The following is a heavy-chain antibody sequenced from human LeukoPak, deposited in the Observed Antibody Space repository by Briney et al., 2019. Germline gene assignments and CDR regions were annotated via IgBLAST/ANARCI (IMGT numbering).Heavy chain of an antibody. Sequence: GGSLSLSCAASGFPFSSYEMNWARQAPGKGLEWVSYISTSGSPIYYGNSVKGRFPISRDNAKNSLYLQMNSLRAEDTALYYCARRGFYDTSGYLFDHWGQGTLVTVSS. J-gene: IGHJ4*02. CDR3: ARRGFYDTSGYLFDH. CDR2: ISTSGSPI. CDR1: GFPFSSYE. V-gene: IGHV3-48*03. D-gene: IGHD3-22*01.